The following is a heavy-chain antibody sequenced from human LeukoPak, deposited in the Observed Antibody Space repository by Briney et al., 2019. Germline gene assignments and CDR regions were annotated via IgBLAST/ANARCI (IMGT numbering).Heavy chain of an antibody. V-gene: IGHV3-20*04. D-gene: IGHD5-24*01. CDR3: VKMAFGIGGYNGAYS. Sequence: PGGSLRLSCAASGFTFDDYGMSWVRQVPGKGLEWVSGINLSGGSTGYADSVRGRFAISIDNAKNSLFLQMYSLRAEDTALYSCVKMAFGIGGYNGAYSWGQGTLVTVSS. J-gene: IGHJ4*02. CDR1: GFTFDDYG. CDR2: INLSGGST.